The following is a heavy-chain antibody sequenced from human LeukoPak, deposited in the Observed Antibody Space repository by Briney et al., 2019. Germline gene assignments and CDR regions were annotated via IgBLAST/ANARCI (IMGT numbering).Heavy chain of an antibody. CDR1: GYTFTSYG. V-gene: IGHV1-18*01. J-gene: IGHJ3*02. CDR3: ARDGSSSMIVVVIDAFDI. Sequence: ASVKVSCKASGYTFTSYGISWVRQAPGQGLEWMGWISAYNGNTNYAQKLQGRVTMTTDTSTSTAYMELRSLRSDDTAVYYCARDGSSSMIVVVIDAFDIWGQGTMVTVSS. D-gene: IGHD3-22*01. CDR2: ISAYNGNT.